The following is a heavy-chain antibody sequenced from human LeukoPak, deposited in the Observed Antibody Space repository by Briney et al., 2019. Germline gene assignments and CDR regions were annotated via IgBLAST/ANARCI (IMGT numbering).Heavy chain of an antibody. J-gene: IGHJ4*02. CDR2: IRQDGSEI. D-gene: IGHD3-22*01. CDR3: ARVVVISPTYYFDF. V-gene: IGHV3-7*01. Sequence: GGSLTLSCAASGFTFSRYWMTWVRQAAGKGRKWVAYIRQDGSEIYYVDSVKGRFTISRDNAKNSLYLQMNSLSAEDTAVYYCARVVVISPTYYFDFWGQGALVTVPS. CDR1: GFTFSRYW.